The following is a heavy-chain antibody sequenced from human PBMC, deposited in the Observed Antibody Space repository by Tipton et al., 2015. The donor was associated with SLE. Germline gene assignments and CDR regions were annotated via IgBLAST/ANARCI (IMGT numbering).Heavy chain of an antibody. D-gene: IGHD6-13*01. CDR1: GGSISSYY. V-gene: IGHV4-59*08. Sequence: TLSLTCTVSGGSISSYYWSWIRQPPGKGLEWIGYIYYSGSTNYNPSLKSRVTISVDTSKNQFSLKLSSVTAADTAVYYCARHIRVNRIAAAGSAFDYWGQGTRVTVSS. J-gene: IGHJ4*02. CDR3: ARHIRVNRIAAAGSAFDY. CDR2: IYYSGST.